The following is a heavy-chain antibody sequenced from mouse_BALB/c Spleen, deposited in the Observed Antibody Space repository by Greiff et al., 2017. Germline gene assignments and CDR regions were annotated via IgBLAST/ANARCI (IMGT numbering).Heavy chain of an antibody. CDR3: ARFLNYYGSSYGFAY. Sequence: QVQLKESGAELARPGASVKMSCKASGYTFTSYTMHWVKQRPGQGLEWIGYINPSSGYTNYNQKFKDKATLTADKSSSTAYMQLSSLTSEDSAVYYCARFLNYYGSSYGFAYWGQGTLVTVSA. CDR1: GYTFTSYT. V-gene: IGHV1-4*01. CDR2: INPSSGYT. J-gene: IGHJ3*01. D-gene: IGHD1-1*01.